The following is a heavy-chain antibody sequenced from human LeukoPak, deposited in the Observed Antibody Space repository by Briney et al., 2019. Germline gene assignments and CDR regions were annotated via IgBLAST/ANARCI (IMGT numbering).Heavy chain of an antibody. V-gene: IGHV1-2*02. J-gene: IGHJ4*02. CDR1: GYTFTGYY. CDR3: ARSYSITMIVPPHRFDY. D-gene: IGHD3-22*01. CDR2: INPNSGGT. Sequence: ASVEVSCKASGYTFTGYYMHWVRQAPGQGLEWMGWINPNSGGTNYAQKFQGRVTMTRDTSISTAYMELSRLRSDDTAVYYCARSYSITMIVPPHRFDYWGQGTLVTVSS.